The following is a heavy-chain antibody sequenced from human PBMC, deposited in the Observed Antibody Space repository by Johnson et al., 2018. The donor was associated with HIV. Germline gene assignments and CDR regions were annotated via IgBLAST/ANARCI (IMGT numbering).Heavy chain of an antibody. D-gene: IGHD4-23*01. CDR1: GFTFSGYA. CDR3: ARGHGGPNPYDALDI. J-gene: IGHJ3*02. CDR2: VSFDGSNK. V-gene: IGHV3-30*14. Sequence: QVQLVESGGGLVQPGGSLRLSCAASGFTFSGYALHWVRQAPGKGLEWVALVSFDGSNKYYADSVKGRFTISRDNSKKTLYLQMGSLRAEDMAVYYCARGHGGPNPYDALDIWGQGTMVTVSS.